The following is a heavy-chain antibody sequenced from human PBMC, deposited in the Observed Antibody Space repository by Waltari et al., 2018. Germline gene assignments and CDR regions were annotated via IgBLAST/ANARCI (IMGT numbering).Heavy chain of an antibody. D-gene: IGHD4-4*01. J-gene: IGHJ5*02. Sequence: QVQLQQWGAGLLKPSETLSLTCAVYGGSFSGYYWTWIRQPPGKGLEWIGEINHSGSTNYNPSLKRRVTISVDTSKNQFSLKLTSVTAADTAVYYCARGQRLQNWFDPWGQGTLVTVSS. CDR2: INHSGST. V-gene: IGHV4-34*01. CDR3: ARGQRLQNWFDP. CDR1: GGSFSGYY.